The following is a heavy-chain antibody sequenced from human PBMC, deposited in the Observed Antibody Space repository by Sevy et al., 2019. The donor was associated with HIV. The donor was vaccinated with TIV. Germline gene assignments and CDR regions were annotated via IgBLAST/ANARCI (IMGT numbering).Heavy chain of an antibody. V-gene: IGHV4-30-4*01. CDR1: GGSISSGDYY. D-gene: IGHD3-22*01. Sequence: SETLSLTCTVSGGSISSGDYYWSWIRQPPGKGLEWIGYIFYSGSTYFNPSLKSRVTISLATSKGQFSLRLSSVTAADTAVFYCARQRASSGYFYFDSWGQGTLVTVSS. J-gene: IGHJ4*02. CDR3: ARQRASSGYFYFDS. CDR2: IFYSGST.